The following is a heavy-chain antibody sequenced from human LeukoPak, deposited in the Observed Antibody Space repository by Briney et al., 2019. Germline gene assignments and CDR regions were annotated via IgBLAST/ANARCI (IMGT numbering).Heavy chain of an antibody. CDR2: ISGSGGST. J-gene: IGHJ4*02. D-gene: IGHD2/OR15-2a*01. CDR3: ARDWFHAIDY. Sequence: PGGSLRLSCAASGFTFSTYAMSWVRQAPGKGLEWVSGISGSGGSTYYADSVKGRFTISRDNAKNTLYLQMNSLRAEDTAVYYCARDWFHAIDYWGQGTLVTVSS. V-gene: IGHV3-23*01. CDR1: GFTFSTYA.